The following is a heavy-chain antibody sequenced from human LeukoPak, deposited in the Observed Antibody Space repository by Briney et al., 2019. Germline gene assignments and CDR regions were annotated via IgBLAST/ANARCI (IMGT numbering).Heavy chain of an antibody. D-gene: IGHD1-1*01. V-gene: IGHV3-7*01. CDR1: GIRFNDYW. CDR3: ASGTIEFDY. Sequence: GGSLRLSCTVSGIRFNDYWMSWVRQAPGKGLEWVANIKEDGGEMYYVDSVKGRFIISRDNAKNSVYLQMNILRVEDTAVYYCASGTIEFDYWGQGTLVTVSS. CDR2: IKEDGGEM. J-gene: IGHJ4*02.